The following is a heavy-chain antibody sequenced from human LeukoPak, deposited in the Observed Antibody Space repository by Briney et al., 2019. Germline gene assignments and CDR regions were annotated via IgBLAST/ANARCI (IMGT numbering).Heavy chain of an antibody. J-gene: IGHJ4*02. CDR1: GFTFSSYW. CDR2: INSDGSST. CDR3: ARGAYVGY. D-gene: IGHD1-26*01. V-gene: IGHV3-74*01. Sequence: LTGGSLRLSCAASGFTFSSYWMLWVRPAPGKGRVWVSRINSDGSSTSYADSVKGRFTSSRDNAKNTLYLQMNSLRAEDTAVYYCARGAYVGYWGQGTLVTVSS.